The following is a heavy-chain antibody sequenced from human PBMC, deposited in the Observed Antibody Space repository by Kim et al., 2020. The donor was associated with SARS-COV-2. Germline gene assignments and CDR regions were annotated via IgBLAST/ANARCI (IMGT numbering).Heavy chain of an antibody. V-gene: IGHV1-24*01. CDR3: ATVFRGSYYV. J-gene: IGHJ4*02. D-gene: IGHD1-26*01. Sequence: ETSYAQKFQGRVTMTEDTSTDTAYMELSSLRSEDTAVYYCATVFRGSYYVWGQGTLVTVSS. CDR2: ET.